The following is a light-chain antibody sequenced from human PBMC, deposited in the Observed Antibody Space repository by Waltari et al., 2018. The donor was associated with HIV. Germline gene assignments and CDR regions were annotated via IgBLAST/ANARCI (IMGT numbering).Light chain of an antibody. CDR2: MAS. CDR3: QQYNNYPWT. J-gene: IGKJ1*01. V-gene: IGKV1-5*03. Sequence: DIQMTQSPSILSASVRDRVTITCRANQSINKWLAWYQQKPGKAPKRLIHMASTLQIGVPSRFSGSGSGTEFTLTISSLQSDDFAIYYCQQYNNYPWTFGQGTKVEIK. CDR1: QSINKW.